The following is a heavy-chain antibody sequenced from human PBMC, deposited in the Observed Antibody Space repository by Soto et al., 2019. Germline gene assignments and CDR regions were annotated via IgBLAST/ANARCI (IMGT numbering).Heavy chain of an antibody. J-gene: IGHJ3*02. CDR1: GFTLSRHT. CDR2: IGSRSSDI. CDR3: VRDYYDTSGYPNTFDM. Sequence: GGSLRLSCAASGFTLSRHTMNWVRQAPGKGLEWVSFIGSRSSDIYYADSVKGRFTISRDNAKNSLYLDLTRLRAEDTAVYFCVRDYYDTSGYPNTFDMWGQGTMVTVSS. D-gene: IGHD3-22*01. V-gene: IGHV3-21*01.